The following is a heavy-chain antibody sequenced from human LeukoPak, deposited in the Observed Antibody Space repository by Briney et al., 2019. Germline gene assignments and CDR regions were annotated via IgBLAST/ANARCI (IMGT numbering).Heavy chain of an antibody. J-gene: IGHJ4*02. CDR3: TKGSGYSYDSPFDY. D-gene: IGHD5-18*01. V-gene: IGHV3-23*01. CDR2: ISGSGGST. Sequence: GGSLRLSCAASGFTFSSYAMSWVRQAPGKGLEWVSAISGSGGSTYYADSVKGRFTISRDNSKNTLYLQMNSLTAEDTAVYYCTKGSGYSYDSPFDYWGQGTLVTVSS. CDR1: GFTFSSYA.